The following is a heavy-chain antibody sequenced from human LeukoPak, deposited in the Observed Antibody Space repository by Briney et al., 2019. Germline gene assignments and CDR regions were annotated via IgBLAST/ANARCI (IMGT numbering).Heavy chain of an antibody. CDR1: GFTFSSYA. CDR3: AKDPGIVGATDYFDY. Sequence: PGGSLRLSCAASGFTFSSYAMSWVRQAPGKGLEWVSAISGSGGSTYYADSVKGRFTISRDNSKNTLYLQMNSLRAEDTAVYYCAKDPGIVGATDYFDYWGQGTLVTVSS. J-gene: IGHJ4*02. CDR2: ISGSGGST. D-gene: IGHD1-26*01. V-gene: IGHV3-23*01.